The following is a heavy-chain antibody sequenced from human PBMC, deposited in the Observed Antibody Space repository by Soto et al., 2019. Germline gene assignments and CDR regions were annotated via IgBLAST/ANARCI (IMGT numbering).Heavy chain of an antibody. CDR2: IYYSGST. CDR1: GGSISSGGYY. CDR3: ARAYLKFESINWFDP. Sequence: SETLSLTCTVSGGSISSGGYYWSWIRQHPGKGLEWIGYIYYSGSTYYNPSLKSRVTISVDTSKNQFSLKLSSVTAADTAVYYCARAYLKFESINWFDPWGQGTLVTVSS. D-gene: IGHD2-2*02. V-gene: IGHV4-31*03. J-gene: IGHJ5*02.